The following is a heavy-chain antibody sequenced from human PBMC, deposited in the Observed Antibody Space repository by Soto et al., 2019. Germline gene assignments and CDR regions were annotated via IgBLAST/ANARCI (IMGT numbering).Heavy chain of an antibody. CDR2: FDPEDGET. CDR3: ATLGYYDIFFFLMVRPAKYSFDF. V-gene: IGHV1-24*01. Sequence: ASVKVSCKVSGYTLTEVSMHWVRQAPGKGLEWMGGFDPEDGETIYAQKFQGRVTMTEDTSTDTAYMELSSLRSEDTAVYYCATLGYYDIFFFLMVRPAKYSFDFRGPGTLLSVS. CDR1: GYTLTEVS. J-gene: IGHJ4*02. D-gene: IGHD3-9*01.